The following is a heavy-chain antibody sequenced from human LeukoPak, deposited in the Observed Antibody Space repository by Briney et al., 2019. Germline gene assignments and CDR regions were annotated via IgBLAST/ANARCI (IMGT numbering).Heavy chain of an antibody. D-gene: IGHD4-17*01. Sequence: ASVKVSCKASGYTFTSYDINWVRQATGQGLEWMGWMNPNSGNTGYAQEFQGRVTMTRNTSISTAYMELSSLRSEDTAVYYCARGGNGDYYYYYYMDVWGKGTTVTISS. CDR3: ARGGNGDYYYYYYMDV. CDR2: MNPNSGNT. J-gene: IGHJ6*03. CDR1: GYTFTSYD. V-gene: IGHV1-8*01.